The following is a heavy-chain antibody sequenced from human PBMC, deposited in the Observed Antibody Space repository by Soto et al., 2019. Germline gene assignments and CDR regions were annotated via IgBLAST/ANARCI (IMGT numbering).Heavy chain of an antibody. CDR1: GFTFSHYG. D-gene: IGHD1-26*01. V-gene: IGHV3-30*03. J-gene: IGHJ4*02. Sequence: QVQLVESGGGVVQPGRSVRLSCAASGFTFSHYGIHWVRQAPGKGLEWLAVISYDGSNKHYADSVKGRFTVSTDNSKNTLYLQRTSLRAGDTAVYFCARYIGKSQGPIDYWGQGTLVTVSS. CDR2: ISYDGSNK. CDR3: ARYIGKSQGPIDY.